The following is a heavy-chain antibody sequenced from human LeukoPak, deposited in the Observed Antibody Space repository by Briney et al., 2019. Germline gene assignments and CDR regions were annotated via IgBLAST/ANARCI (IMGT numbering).Heavy chain of an antibody. J-gene: IGHJ4*02. CDR3: AIGDYFDY. Sequence: GGSLRLSCAASGFTFSSSWMSWVRQAPGMGLEWVANIKQDGSEKYYVDSVKGRFTISRDNAKNSLYLQMNSLRAEDTAVYYCAIGDYFDYWGPGTLVTVSS. CDR2: IKQDGSEK. D-gene: IGHD2-15*01. V-gene: IGHV3-7*01. CDR1: GFTFSSSW.